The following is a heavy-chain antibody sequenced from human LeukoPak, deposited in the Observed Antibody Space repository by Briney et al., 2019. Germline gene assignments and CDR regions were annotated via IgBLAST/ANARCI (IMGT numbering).Heavy chain of an antibody. CDR1: GGSISSYY. Sequence: SETLSLTCTVSGGSISSYYWSWIRQPPGKGLEWIGYICYSGSTNYNPSLKSRVTISLDTSKNQFSLKLSSVTAADTAVYYCARHDYSNYVYFDLWGRGTLVTVSS. V-gene: IGHV4-59*01. CDR3: ARHDYSNYVYFDL. D-gene: IGHD4-11*01. J-gene: IGHJ2*01. CDR2: ICYSGST.